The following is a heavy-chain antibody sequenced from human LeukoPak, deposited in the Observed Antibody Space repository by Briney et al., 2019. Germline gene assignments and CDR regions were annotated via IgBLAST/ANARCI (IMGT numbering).Heavy chain of an antibody. Sequence: ASAKVSCKASGGTFSSYGISWVRQAPGQGLEWMGWISAYNGNTNYAQKLQGRVTMTTDTSTSTAYMELRSLRSDDTAVYYCARDSPYYDFWSGFTSYGMDVWGQGTTVTVSS. J-gene: IGHJ6*02. V-gene: IGHV1-18*01. CDR3: ARDSPYYDFWSGFTSYGMDV. CDR2: ISAYNGNT. D-gene: IGHD3-3*01. CDR1: GGTFSSYG.